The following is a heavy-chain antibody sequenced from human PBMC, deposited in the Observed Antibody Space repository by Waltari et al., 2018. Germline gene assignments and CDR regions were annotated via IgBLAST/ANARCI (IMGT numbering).Heavy chain of an antibody. J-gene: IGHJ4*02. Sequence: QVQLVESGGGVVEPGCSLRLYCAASGFTFSSYAMHCVRQAPGKGLEWVAVISYDGSNKYYADSVKGRFTISRDNSKNTLYLQMNSLRAEDTAVYYCANFYSEQVFDYWGQGTLVTVSS. D-gene: IGHD1-26*01. CDR2: ISYDGSNK. V-gene: IGHV3-30-3*01. CDR3: ANFYSEQVFDY. CDR1: GFTFSSYA.